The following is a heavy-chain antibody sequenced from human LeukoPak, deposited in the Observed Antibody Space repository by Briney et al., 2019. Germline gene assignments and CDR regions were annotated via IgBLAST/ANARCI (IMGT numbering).Heavy chain of an antibody. CDR1: GYTFTCYY. CDR3: ASRSGSYRGAFDI. D-gene: IGHD1-26*01. Sequence: ASVKVSCKASGYTFTCYYMHWVRQAPGQGLEWMGWINPNSGGTNYAQKFQGRVTMTRYTSISTAYMELSRLRSDDTAVYYCASRSGSYRGAFDIWGQGTMVTVSS. CDR2: INPNSGGT. J-gene: IGHJ3*02. V-gene: IGHV1-2*02.